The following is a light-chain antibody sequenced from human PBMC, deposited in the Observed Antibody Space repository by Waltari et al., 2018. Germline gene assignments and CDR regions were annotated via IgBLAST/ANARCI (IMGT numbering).Light chain of an antibody. CDR2: QDS. CDR1: KLGDKY. V-gene: IGLV3-1*01. Sequence: SYELTQPPSVSVSPGQTASITCSGDKLGDKYACWYQQKPGQSPWLVIYQDSKRPSGIPGRFSGSNSGNTATLTISGTQAMDEADYYCQAWDSSTVVFGGGTKLTVL. J-gene: IGLJ2*01. CDR3: QAWDSSTVV.